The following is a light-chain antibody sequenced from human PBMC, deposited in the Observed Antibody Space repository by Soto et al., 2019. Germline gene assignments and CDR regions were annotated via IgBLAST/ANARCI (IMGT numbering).Light chain of an antibody. V-gene: IGLV2-11*01. CDR1: SSDVGGYNY. Sequence: QSALTQPRSVSGSPGQSVTISCTGTSSDVGGYNYVSWYQQHPGKAPKLMIYDVSKRPSGVPDRFSGSKSGNTASLTISGLQAEDEADYFCLLEYSGVRVFGGGTKLTVL. CDR3: LLEYSGVRV. J-gene: IGLJ2*01. CDR2: DVS.